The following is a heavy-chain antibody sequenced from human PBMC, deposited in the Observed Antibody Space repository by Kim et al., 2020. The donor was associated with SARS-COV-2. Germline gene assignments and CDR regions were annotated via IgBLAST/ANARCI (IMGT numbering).Heavy chain of an antibody. J-gene: IGHJ3*02. CDR2: IKQDGSEK. V-gene: IGHV3-7*01. CDR1: GFTFSSYW. D-gene: IGHD6-13*01. CDR3: AREGGQQLRSVAFDI. Sequence: GGSLRLSCAASGFTFSSYWMSWVRQAPGKGLEWVANIKQDGSEKYYVDSVKGRFTISRDNAKNSLYLQMNSLRAEDTAVYYCAREGGQQLRSVAFDIWGQGTMVTVSS.